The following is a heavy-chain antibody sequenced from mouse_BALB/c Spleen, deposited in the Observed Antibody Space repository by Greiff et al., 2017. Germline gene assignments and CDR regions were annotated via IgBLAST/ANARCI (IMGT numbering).Heavy chain of an antibody. CDR2: ISYSGST. CDR1: GDSITSGY. CDR3: ARYSGTYYYAMDY. D-gene: IGHD4-1*01. J-gene: IGHJ4*01. V-gene: IGHV3-8*02. Sequence: EVKLLESGPSLVKPSQTLSLTCSVTGDSITSGYWNWIRKFPGNKLEYMGYISYSGSTYYNPSLKSRISITRDTSKNQYYLQLNSVTTEDTATYYCARYSGTYYYAMDYWGQGTSVTVSS.